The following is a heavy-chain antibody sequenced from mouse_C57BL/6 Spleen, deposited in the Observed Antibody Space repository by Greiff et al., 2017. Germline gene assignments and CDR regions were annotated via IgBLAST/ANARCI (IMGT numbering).Heavy chain of an antibody. V-gene: IGHV1-81*01. CDR2: IYPRSGNT. CDR1: GYTFTSYG. J-gene: IGHJ3*01. Sequence: QVQLKQSGAELARPGASVKLSCKASGYTFTSYGISWVKQRTGQGLEWIGEIYPRSGNTYYNEKFKGKATLTADKSSSTAYMELRSLTSEDSAVYFCARSEEAPWFAYWGQGTLVTVSA. CDR3: ARSEEAPWFAY.